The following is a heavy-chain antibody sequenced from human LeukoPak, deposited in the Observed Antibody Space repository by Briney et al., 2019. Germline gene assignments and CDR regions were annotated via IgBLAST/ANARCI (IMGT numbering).Heavy chain of an antibody. Sequence: SETLSRTCTVSGGSISSGDYYWSWIRQPPGKGLEWIGYIYYSGSTYYNPSLKSRVTISVDTSKNQFSLKLSSVTAADTAVYYCARAARPAGVGHDYWGQGTLVTVSS. CDR3: ARAARPAGVGHDY. D-gene: IGHD6-6*01. CDR2: IYYSGST. CDR1: GGSISSGDYY. J-gene: IGHJ4*02. V-gene: IGHV4-30-4*01.